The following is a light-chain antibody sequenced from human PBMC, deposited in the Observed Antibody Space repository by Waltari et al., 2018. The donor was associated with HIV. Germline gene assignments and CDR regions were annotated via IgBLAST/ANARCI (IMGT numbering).Light chain of an antibody. J-gene: IGKJ1*01. CDR2: ATS. CDR3: QQCGTSPRT. Sequence: EVVWPQSQATLSLPQGDKAPSPCRASQSVSSTYLAWYQHKVGQAPRLLIYATSSRATGIPDRFSGSGSGTDFTLTISRLEPEDFAVYYCQQCGTSPRTFGQGTKVEIK. V-gene: IGKV3-20*01. CDR1: QSVSSTY.